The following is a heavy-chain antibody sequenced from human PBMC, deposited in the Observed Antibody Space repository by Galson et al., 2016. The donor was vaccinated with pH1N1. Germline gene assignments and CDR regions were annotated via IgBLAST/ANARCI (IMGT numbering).Heavy chain of an antibody. CDR2: INHSGST. V-gene: IGHV4-34*01. CDR3: ARDLGDTLSYYYAMDV. J-gene: IGHJ6*02. CDR1: GVSFSGYY. D-gene: IGHD3-10*01. Sequence: SETLSLTCAVYGVSFSGYYWSWIRQPPGKGLEWIGEINHSGSTNYNPSLKSRVTISVDTSKNQFSLQMNSLRAEDTAMYYCARDLGDTLSYYYAMDVWGQGTAVTVSS.